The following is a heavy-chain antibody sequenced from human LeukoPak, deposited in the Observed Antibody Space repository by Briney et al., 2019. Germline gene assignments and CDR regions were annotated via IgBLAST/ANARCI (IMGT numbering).Heavy chain of an antibody. D-gene: IGHD3-22*01. J-gene: IGHJ4*02. Sequence: PGGSLRLPCAASGFTFSSYAMSWVRQAPGKGLEWVSGISGSGGSTYYADSVKGRFTISRDNSKNTLYLQMNSLRAEDTAVYYCAKDTYDSSGYYVYWGQGTLVTVSS. CDR2: ISGSGGST. CDR1: GFTFSSYA. V-gene: IGHV3-23*01. CDR3: AKDTYDSSGYYVY.